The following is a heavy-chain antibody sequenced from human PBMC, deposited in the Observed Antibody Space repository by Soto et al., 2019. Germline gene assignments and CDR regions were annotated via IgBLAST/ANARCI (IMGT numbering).Heavy chain of an antibody. J-gene: IGHJ4*02. CDR1: GYTFTSYD. D-gene: IGHD6-13*01. CDR3: ARGWGSIWPTWGDY. V-gene: IGHV1-8*01. CDR2: MNPNSGNT. Sequence: QVQLVPSGAEVKKPGASVKVSCKASGYTFTSYDINWVRQATGHGLEWIGWMNPNSGNTGYAQKFQGSVTMPRHTSIRTAYMELSRLRSEDTAVYYCARGWGSIWPTWGDYWGQGTLVPVSS.